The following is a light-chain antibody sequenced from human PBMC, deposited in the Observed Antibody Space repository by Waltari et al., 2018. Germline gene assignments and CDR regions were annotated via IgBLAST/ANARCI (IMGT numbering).Light chain of an antibody. CDR1: SSDVGGDDS. Sequence: QSALSQPASVSGSPGQSITISCTGSSSDVGGDDSVSWYQDHPGQAPKVIIYDVNNRPSGVSDGYSGSKSGKTASLTISGLQAEDEANYYCCSQSSYNGVIFGGGTKLTVL. V-gene: IGLV2-14*03. J-gene: IGLJ2*01. CDR3: CSQSSYNGVI. CDR2: DVN.